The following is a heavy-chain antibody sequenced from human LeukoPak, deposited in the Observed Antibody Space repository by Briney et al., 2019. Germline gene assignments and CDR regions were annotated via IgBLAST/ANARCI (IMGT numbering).Heavy chain of an antibody. CDR2: ISSSSSTI. V-gene: IGHV3-48*01. Sequence: GGSLRLSCAASGFTFSSYSMNWVRQAPGKGLEWVSYISSSSSTIYYADSVKGRFTISRDNAKNSLYLQMNSLRAEGTAFYYCAKDNRRHYTSGPNPDSLHWGQGALVAVSS. D-gene: IGHD6-19*01. CDR3: AKDNRRHYTSGPNPDSLH. J-gene: IGHJ4*02. CDR1: GFTFSSYS.